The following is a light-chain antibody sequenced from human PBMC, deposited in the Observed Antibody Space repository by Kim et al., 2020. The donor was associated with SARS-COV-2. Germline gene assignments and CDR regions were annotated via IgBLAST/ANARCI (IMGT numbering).Light chain of an antibody. CDR1: SSNIGAGYD. V-gene: IGLV1-40*01. CDR3: QSYDTSLTGFV. J-gene: IGLJ1*01. Sequence: QRVTISCTGSSSNIGAGYDVHWYQPLPGTVPKLLIFGNTNRPSGVPDRFSGSKSGTSASLAITGLQAEDEADYYCQSYDTSLTGFVFGTGTKVTVL. CDR2: GNT.